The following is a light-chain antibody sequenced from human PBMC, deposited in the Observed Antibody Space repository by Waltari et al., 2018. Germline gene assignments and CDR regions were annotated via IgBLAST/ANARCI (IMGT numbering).Light chain of an antibody. CDR1: AFNY. V-gene: IGLV2-8*01. J-gene: IGLJ1*01. CDR3: SSYAATNNLRNV. CDR2: DVF. Sequence: QSALTQPPSASGSEGQSVTISCSGAFNYVSCYQKHPAKAPNLLIYDVFKRPSGVTDRFSGSQSGDTATLTVSWVQFEDEAVYYCSSYAATNNLRNVFGTGTRLTVL.